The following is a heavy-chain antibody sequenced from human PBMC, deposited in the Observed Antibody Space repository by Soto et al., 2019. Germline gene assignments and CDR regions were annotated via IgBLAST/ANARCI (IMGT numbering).Heavy chain of an antibody. Sequence: PGGSLRLSCAASVLTFSDYYMSWIRQAPGKGLEWVSYISSSGSTIYYADSVKGRFTISRDNAKNSLYLQMNSLRAEDTAVYYCARDITLERYDYINWGQGTLVTVSS. CDR2: ISSSGSTI. CDR1: VLTFSDYY. CDR3: ARDITLERYDYIN. D-gene: IGHD3-16*01. J-gene: IGHJ4*02. V-gene: IGHV3-11*01.